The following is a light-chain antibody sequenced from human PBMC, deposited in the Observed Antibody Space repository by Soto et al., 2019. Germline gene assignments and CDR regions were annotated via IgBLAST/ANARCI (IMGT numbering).Light chain of an antibody. Sequence: EIVLTQSPGTLSLSPGERATLSCRASQSVSSSYLAWYQQKPGQAPRPLIYGASSRATGIPDRFSGSGSGTDFTLNISRLEPDDFAVYYCQQYGSSPYTFGQGTNLEI. V-gene: IGKV3-20*01. J-gene: IGKJ2*01. CDR3: QQYGSSPYT. CDR2: GAS. CDR1: QSVSSSY.